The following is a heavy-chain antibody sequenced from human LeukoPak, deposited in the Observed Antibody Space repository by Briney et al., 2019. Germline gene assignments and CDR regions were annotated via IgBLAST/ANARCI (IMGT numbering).Heavy chain of an antibody. Sequence: GASVKVSCKASGGTFSSYAISWVRQAPGQGLEWMGGIIPIFGTANYAQKFQGRVTITTDESTSTAYMELSSLRSEDTAAYYCARDTYQLPNYYYYYMDVWGKGTTVTVSS. CDR3: ARDTYQLPNYYYYYMDV. J-gene: IGHJ6*03. CDR1: GGTFSSYA. V-gene: IGHV1-69*05. CDR2: IIPIFGTA. D-gene: IGHD2-2*01.